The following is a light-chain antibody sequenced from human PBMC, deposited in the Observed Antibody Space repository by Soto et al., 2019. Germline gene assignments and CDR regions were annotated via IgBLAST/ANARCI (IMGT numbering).Light chain of an antibody. CDR1: QGIATY. V-gene: IGKV1-39*01. Sequence: DIQMTQSPSSLSAVVGDRVSITCRSSQGIATYLNWYQQKPGKAPRPLIYTASTLESGVPSRFSGNGSVKDFTLTISSVQPEDFATYYCQHSFNTPPYTFGQGTKLEI. CDR3: QHSFNTPPYT. J-gene: IGKJ2*01. CDR2: TAS.